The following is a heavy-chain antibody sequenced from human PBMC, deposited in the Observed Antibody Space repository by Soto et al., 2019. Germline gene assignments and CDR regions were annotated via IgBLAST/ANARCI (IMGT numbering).Heavy chain of an antibody. Sequence: SETLSLTCTVSGDSISSSRNYWGWVRQPPGKGLQWIGSIFYSGRTSHNPSLQRRVTISVDTSKNQFSLKLRSVTAADTAVYYREPRVRYSGSYYFDNWGQGTLVTVSS. D-gene: IGHD1-26*01. J-gene: IGHJ4*02. CDR3: EPRVRYSGSYYFDN. CDR1: GDSISSSRNY. CDR2: IFYSGRT. V-gene: IGHV4-39*01.